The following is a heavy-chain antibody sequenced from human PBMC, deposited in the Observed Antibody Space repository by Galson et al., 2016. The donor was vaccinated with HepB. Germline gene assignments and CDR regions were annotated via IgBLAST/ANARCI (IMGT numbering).Heavy chain of an antibody. CDR2: IYYSGST. D-gene: IGHD1-1*01. V-gene: IGHV4-31*03. CDR1: GGSISSGGYY. J-gene: IGHJ1*01. CDR3: ARDSVESEYFQY. Sequence: TLSLTCTVSGGSISSGGYYWSWIRQPPGKGLEWIGYIYYSGSTYYHPSLKSRVDISADTSKNQFSLKLTSMTAADTAVYYCARDSVESEYFQYWGQGTLVIVSS.